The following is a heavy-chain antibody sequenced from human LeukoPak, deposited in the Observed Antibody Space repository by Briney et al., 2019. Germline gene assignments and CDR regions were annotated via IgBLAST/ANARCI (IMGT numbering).Heavy chain of an antibody. V-gene: IGHV1-69*06. Sequence: SVKVSCKAFGGTFSSYAISWVRQAPGQGLEWMGGIIPIFGTANQGRVTITADKSTSTAYMELSSLRSEDTAVYYCARGRVYCSSTSCYVGYGMDVWGKGTTVTVSS. J-gene: IGHJ6*04. CDR2: IIPIFGTA. CDR1: GGTFSSYA. D-gene: IGHD2-2*01. CDR3: ARGRVYCSSTSCYVGYGMDV.